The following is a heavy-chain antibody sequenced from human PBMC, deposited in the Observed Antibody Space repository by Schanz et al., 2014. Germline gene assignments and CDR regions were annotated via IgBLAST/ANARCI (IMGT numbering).Heavy chain of an antibody. V-gene: IGHV3-23*04. CDR1: GFTVSSNY. CDR2: IVGGGGRT. CDR3: ARDEGRDGYNLAFDV. J-gene: IGHJ3*01. Sequence: EVQLVESGGGLVQPGGSLRLSCAASGFTVSSNYMSWVRQAPGKGLEWVSSIVGGGGRTYYADSVKGRFTISRDNSKNTLYLEMNRLRVDDTAVYFCARDEGRDGYNLAFDVWGQGTLVTVSS. D-gene: IGHD5-12*01.